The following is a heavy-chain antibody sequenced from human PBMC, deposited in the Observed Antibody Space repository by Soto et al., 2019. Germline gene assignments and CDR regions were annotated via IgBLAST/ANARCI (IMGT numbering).Heavy chain of an antibody. CDR1: GDSISGYY. CDR3: ARGRWGGYYFH. CDR2: IYYNGIT. Sequence: PSETLSLTCTVSGDSISGYYCSWIRQPPEKGLEWIGYIYYNGITNYNPSLKSRVTISVDTSKNQFSLKLSSVTAADTAVYYCARGRWGGYYFHWGRGTRVTVSS. J-gene: IGHJ4*02. D-gene: IGHD3-22*01. V-gene: IGHV4-59*01.